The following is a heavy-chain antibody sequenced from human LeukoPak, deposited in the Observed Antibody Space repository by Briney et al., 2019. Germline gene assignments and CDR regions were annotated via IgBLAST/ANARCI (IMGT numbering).Heavy chain of an antibody. J-gene: IGHJ6*02. D-gene: IGHD2-21*01. CDR1: GFTFSGYD. CDR2: IRSSVSTI. CDR3: ARVLPYSHALDV. V-gene: IGHV3-48*03. Sequence: GGSLRLSCAASGFTFSGYDMNWVRQAPGKGLEWVSYIRSSVSTIDYAESLKGRFTISRDNAKNSLYLQMNSLRAEDTALYYCARVLPYSHALDVWGQGTTVTVS.